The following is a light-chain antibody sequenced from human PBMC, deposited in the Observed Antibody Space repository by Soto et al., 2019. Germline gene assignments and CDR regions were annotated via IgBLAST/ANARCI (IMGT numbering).Light chain of an antibody. V-gene: IGLV2-11*01. CDR1: SSDVGAYNY. CDR2: DVS. CDR3: CSYAGTYV. J-gene: IGLJ1*01. Sequence: QSALTQPRSVSGSPGQSVTISCTGTSSDVGAYNYVSWYQQHPDKAPKLMIHDVSERPSGVPDRFSGSKSGNTASLTISGLQAEDEADYFCCSYAGTYVFGTGTKLTVL.